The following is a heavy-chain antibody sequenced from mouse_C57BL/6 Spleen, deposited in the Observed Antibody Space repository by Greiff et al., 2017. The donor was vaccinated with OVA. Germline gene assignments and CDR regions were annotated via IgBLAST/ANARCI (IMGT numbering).Heavy chain of an antibody. CDR3: ARNIYYGYDYFDY. J-gene: IGHJ2*01. Sequence: VQLQQSGPELVKPGASVKISCKASGYAFSSSWMNWVKQRPGKGLEWIGRIYPGDGDPNSNGKFKGKATLPADKSSSTAYMQLSSLTSEDSAVYFCARNIYYGYDYFDYWGQGTTLTVSS. CDR2: IYPGDGDP. V-gene: IGHV1-82*01. CDR1: GYAFSSSW. D-gene: IGHD2-2*01.